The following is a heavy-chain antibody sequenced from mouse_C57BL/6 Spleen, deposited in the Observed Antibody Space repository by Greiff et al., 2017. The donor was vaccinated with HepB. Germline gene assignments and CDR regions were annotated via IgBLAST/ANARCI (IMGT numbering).Heavy chain of an antibody. V-gene: IGHV5-17*01. CDR2: ISSGSSTI. J-gene: IGHJ4*01. Sequence: EVHLVESGGGLVKPGGSLKLSCAASGFTFSDYGMHWVRQAPEKGLEWVAYISSGSSTIYYADTVKGRFTISRDNAKNTLFLQMTSLRSEDTAMYYCAKNYAHGHAMDYWGQGTSVTVSS. CDR3: AKNYAHGHAMDY. D-gene: IGHD1-1*02. CDR1: GFTFSDYG.